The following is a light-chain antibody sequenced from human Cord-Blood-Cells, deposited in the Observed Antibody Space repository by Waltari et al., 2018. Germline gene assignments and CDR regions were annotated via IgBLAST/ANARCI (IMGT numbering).Light chain of an antibody. Sequence: QSALTQPASVSGCPGHSITISCTGTSSDVVGYNYASWYQQHPRKAPKLMIYDVSNRPAGVSHRFSGAKSGNTASLTISGLQAEDEADYYCSSYTSSSTLVFGTGTKVTVL. CDR3: SSYTSSSTLV. J-gene: IGLJ1*01. V-gene: IGLV2-14*03. CDR2: DVS. CDR1: SSDVVGYNY.